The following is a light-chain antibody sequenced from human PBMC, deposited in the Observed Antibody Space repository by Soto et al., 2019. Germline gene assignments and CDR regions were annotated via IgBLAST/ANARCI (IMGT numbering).Light chain of an antibody. J-gene: IGLJ1*01. CDR2: DVT. Sequence: QSVLTQPRSLSGSPGQSVTISCSGTSIDVDDYVSWYQQHPGKAPKVIIYDVTERPSGVPDRFSGSKSGNAASLTVSGLQAEDEADYYCCAHVGSSTYVFGSGTKVTVL. CDR3: CAHVGSSTYV. V-gene: IGLV2-11*01. CDR1: SIDVDDY.